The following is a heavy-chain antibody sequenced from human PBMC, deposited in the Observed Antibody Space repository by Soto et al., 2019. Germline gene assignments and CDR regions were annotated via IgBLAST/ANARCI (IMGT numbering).Heavy chain of an antibody. D-gene: IGHD2-2*03. CDR3: ARVSGYCSSTSCSYPFDY. J-gene: IGHJ4*02. CDR2: INAGNGYT. Sequence: ASVKVSCKASGYTFTSYAMHWVRQAPGQRLEWMGWINAGNGYTKYSQKFQGRVTITRDTSASTAYMELSSLRSEDTAVYYCARVSGYCSSTSCSYPFDYWGQGTLVTVSS. V-gene: IGHV1-3*01. CDR1: GYTFTSYA.